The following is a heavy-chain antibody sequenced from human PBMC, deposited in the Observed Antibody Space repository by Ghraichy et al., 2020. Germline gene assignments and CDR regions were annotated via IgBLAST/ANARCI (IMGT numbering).Heavy chain of an antibody. Sequence: GGSLRLSCAASGFTFSSYAMSWVRQAPGKGLEWVSDISGRRAGTYYADSVKGRFTMSRDNSKNTLYLQMNSLRAEDTAVYYCAKAVGADRPYYFDYWGQGTLVTVSS. J-gene: IGHJ4*02. V-gene: IGHV3-23*01. CDR2: ISGRRAGT. CDR1: GFTFSSYA. D-gene: IGHD1-26*01. CDR3: AKAVGADRPYYFDY.